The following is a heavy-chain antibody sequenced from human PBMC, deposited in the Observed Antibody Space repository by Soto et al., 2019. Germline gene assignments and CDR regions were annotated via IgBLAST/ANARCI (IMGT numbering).Heavy chain of an antibody. Sequence: GGSLRLSCAASGFTFSSYGMHWVRQAPGKGLEWEAVISYDGSNKYYADSVKGRFTISRDNSKNSLYLQMNSLRAEDTAVYYCAKEYYNDSSGLHWFGPWGQGTLVRVSS. CDR2: ISYDGSNK. J-gene: IGHJ5*02. D-gene: IGHD3-22*01. CDR3: AKEYYNDSSGLHWFGP. CDR1: GFTFSSYG. V-gene: IGHV3-30*18.